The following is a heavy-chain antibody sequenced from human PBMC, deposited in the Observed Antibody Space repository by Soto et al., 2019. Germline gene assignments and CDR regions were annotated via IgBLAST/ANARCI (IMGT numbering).Heavy chain of an antibody. V-gene: IGHV1-69*12. J-gene: IGHJ4*02. CDR1: GGTFSSDS. CDR3: ARSGGLDRDFNY. CDR2: IIPMFDTP. Sequence: QVQLVQSGAEVKKPGSSVKVSCKASGGTFSSDSFSWVRQAPGQGLEWMGGIIPMFDTPIYAQKFQDRVTITADESPSTAYMQLGSLRSGDTAVYYCARSGGLDRDFNYWGQGSLVTVSS. D-gene: IGHD2-15*01.